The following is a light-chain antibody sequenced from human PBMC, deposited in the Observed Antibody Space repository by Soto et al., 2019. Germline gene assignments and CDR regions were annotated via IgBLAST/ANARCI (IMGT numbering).Light chain of an antibody. CDR2: GAY. V-gene: IGKV3-15*01. Sequence: EIVMTQSPATLSLSPGERATLSCRASQSVSSTFLAWYQQKPGQAPRLLIYGAYTRATGIPARFSGSGSGTEFTLTISSLQSEDFAVYYCQQYNNWPLTFGGGTKVEIK. CDR1: QSVSST. CDR3: QQYNNWPLT. J-gene: IGKJ4*01.